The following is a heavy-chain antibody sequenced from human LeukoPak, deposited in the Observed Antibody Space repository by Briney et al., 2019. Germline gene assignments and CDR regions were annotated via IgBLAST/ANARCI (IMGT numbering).Heavy chain of an antibody. Sequence: GGSLRLSCAASGFTLSSYWMSWVRQAPGKGLEWVANIKQDGSEKYYVDSVKGRFTISRDNAKNSLYLQMNSLRAEDTAVYYCARDCWDCSSNMLDAFDIWGQGTMVTVSS. J-gene: IGHJ3*02. CDR3: ARDCWDCSSNMLDAFDI. D-gene: IGHD2-2*01. V-gene: IGHV3-7*01. CDR2: IKQDGSEK. CDR1: GFTLSSYW.